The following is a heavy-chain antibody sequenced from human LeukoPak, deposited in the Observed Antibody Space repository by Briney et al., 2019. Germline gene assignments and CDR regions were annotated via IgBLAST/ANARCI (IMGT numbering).Heavy chain of an antibody. D-gene: IGHD3-10*01. CDR1: GFTFSSYG. CDR2: IRYDGSNK. J-gene: IGHJ4*02. Sequence: PGGSLRLSCAASGFTFSSYGMRWVRQAPGKGLEWVAFIRYDGSNKYYADSVKGRFTISRDNSKNTLYLQMNSLRAEDTAVYYCAKDPPRRVQEVDYWGQGTLVTVSS. V-gene: IGHV3-30*02. CDR3: AKDPPRRVQEVDY.